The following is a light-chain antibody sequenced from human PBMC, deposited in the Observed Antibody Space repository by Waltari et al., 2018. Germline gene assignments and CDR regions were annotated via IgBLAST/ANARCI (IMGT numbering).Light chain of an antibody. Sequence: DIQMTQSPSSVSASVGDRVTITCRASQGISSCLAWYQQKPGQATKLLSSAASSLQSVVPSRFSVSGSGTDFTLTISSLQPEDFATYYCQQANSFPLTFGQGTRLEIK. CDR2: AAS. CDR3: QQANSFPLT. CDR1: QGISSC. V-gene: IGKV1-12*01. J-gene: IGKJ5*01.